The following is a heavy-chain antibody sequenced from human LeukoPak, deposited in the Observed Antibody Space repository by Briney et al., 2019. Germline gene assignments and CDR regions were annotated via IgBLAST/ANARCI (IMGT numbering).Heavy chain of an antibody. CDR2: ISWDGGST. Sequence: GGSLRLSCAASGFTFDDYTMHWVRQAPGKGLEWVSLISWDGGSTYYADSVKGRFTISRDNSKNSLYLKMNSLRTEDTALYYCAKGSYGFYFDYWGQGTLVTVSS. CDR3: AKGSYGFYFDY. V-gene: IGHV3-43*01. D-gene: IGHD3-10*01. CDR1: GFTFDDYT. J-gene: IGHJ4*02.